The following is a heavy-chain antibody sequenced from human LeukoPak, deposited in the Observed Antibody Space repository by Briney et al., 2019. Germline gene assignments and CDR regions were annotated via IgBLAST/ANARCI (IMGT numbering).Heavy chain of an antibody. V-gene: IGHV1-2*02. CDR2: INPNSGGT. D-gene: IGHD3-16*01. CDR3: ARDWGHSDAFDI. CDR1: GYTFTGYY. Sequence: ASVKVSCKASGYTFTGYYMHWVRQAPGQGLEWMGWINPNSGGTSYAQKFQGRVTMTRDTSISTAYMELSRLRSDDTAVYYCARDWGHSDAFDIWGQGTTVTVSS. J-gene: IGHJ3*02.